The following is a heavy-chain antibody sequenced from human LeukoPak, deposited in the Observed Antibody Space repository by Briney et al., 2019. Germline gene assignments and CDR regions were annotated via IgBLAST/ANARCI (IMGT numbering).Heavy chain of an antibody. J-gene: IGHJ6*03. D-gene: IGHD2-2*02. Sequence: SETLSLTCTVSGGSISSYYWSWIRQPPGKGLEWIGYIYTSGSTNYNPSLKSRVTISVDTSKNQFSLKLSSVTAADTAVYYCARLRETYCSSTSCYRYYYYYMDVWGKGTTVTVSS. CDR1: GGSISSYY. CDR2: IYTSGST. V-gene: IGHV4-4*09. CDR3: ARLRETYCSSTSCYRYYYYYMDV.